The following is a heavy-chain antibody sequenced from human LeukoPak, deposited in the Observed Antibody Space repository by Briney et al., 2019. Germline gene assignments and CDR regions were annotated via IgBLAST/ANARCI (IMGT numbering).Heavy chain of an antibody. CDR3: ARDQGGVYYYDSSGYPDY. D-gene: IGHD3-22*01. CDR1: GYTFTGYY. Sequence: ASVKVSCKASGYTFTGYYMHWVRQAPGQGLEWMGWINPNSGGTNYAQKFQGRVTMTRDPSISTAYMELSRLRSDDTAVYYCARDQGGVYYYDSSGYPDYWGQGTLVTVSS. V-gene: IGHV1-2*02. J-gene: IGHJ4*02. CDR2: INPNSGGT.